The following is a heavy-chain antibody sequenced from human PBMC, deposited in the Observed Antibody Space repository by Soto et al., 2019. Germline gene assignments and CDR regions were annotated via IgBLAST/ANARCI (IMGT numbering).Heavy chain of an antibody. CDR3: VRRVSGNYDY. D-gene: IGHD1-7*01. V-gene: IGHV3-64*01. Sequence: EVQLAESGGGMVQPGGSLRLSCVASGFTFSSYDMHWVRQAPGKGLEYVSSISSNGGTTYYGNSVKGRFTISRDNSKNTLYLQMRSLRAEDMSVYYCVRRVSGNYDYWGLGILVTVSS. CDR2: ISSNGGTT. J-gene: IGHJ4*02. CDR1: GFTFSSYD.